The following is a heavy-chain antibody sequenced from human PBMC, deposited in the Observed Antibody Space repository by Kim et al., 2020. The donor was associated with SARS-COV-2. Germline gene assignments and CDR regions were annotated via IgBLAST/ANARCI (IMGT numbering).Heavy chain of an antibody. D-gene: IGHD6-19*01. V-gene: IGHV4-39*01. CDR1: GGSISSSSYY. Sequence: SETLSLTCTVSGGSISSSSYYWGWIRQPPGKGLEWIGSIYYSGSTYYNPSLKSRVTISVDTSKNQFSLKLSSVTAADTAVYYCASPIAVAGTGDSWGQGTLVTVSS. J-gene: IGHJ4*02. CDR2: IYYSGST. CDR3: ASPIAVAGTGDS.